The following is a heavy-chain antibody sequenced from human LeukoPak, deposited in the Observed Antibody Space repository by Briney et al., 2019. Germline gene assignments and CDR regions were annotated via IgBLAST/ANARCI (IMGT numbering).Heavy chain of an antibody. J-gene: IGHJ4*02. CDR1: GFTVSSNY. D-gene: IGHD4-4*01. CDR3: ATRLQLGN. Sequence: GGSLRLSCAASGFTVSSNYMSWVRQAPGKGLEWIPVLYSGGTTNYADSVKGRFSISRDISKNTLYLQMNSLRVEDTAVYYCATRLQLGNWGQGTLVTVSS. V-gene: IGHV3-66*01. CDR2: LYSGGTT.